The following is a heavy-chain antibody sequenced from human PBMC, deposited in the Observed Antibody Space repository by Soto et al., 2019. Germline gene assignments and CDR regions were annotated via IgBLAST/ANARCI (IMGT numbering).Heavy chain of an antibody. D-gene: IGHD4-17*01. CDR1: GGSFSGYY. CDR2: INHSGST. CDR3: ASSDDYGGKGRVDY. Sequence: QVQLQQWGAGLLKPSETLSLTCAVYGGSFSGYYWSWIRQPPGKGLGWIGEINHSGSTNYNPSLKSRVTXXVXTXXSQFSLKLSSVTAAVTAVYYCASSDDYGGKGRVDYWGQGPLVTVSS. V-gene: IGHV4-34*01. J-gene: IGHJ4*02.